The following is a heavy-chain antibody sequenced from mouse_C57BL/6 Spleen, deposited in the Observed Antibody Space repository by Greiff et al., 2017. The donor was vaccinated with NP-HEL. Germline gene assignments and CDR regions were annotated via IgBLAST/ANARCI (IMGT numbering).Heavy chain of an antibody. CDR3: ARAYDGYWNAMDD. Sequence: QVQLKQSGAELARPGASVKLSCKASGYTFTSYGISWVKQRTGQGLEWIGEIYPRSGNTYYNEKFKGKATLTADKSSSTAYMELRSLTSEDSAVDFYARAYDGYWNAMDDWGQGTSVTVSS. CDR2: IYPRSGNT. D-gene: IGHD2-3*01. V-gene: IGHV1-81*01. CDR1: GYTFTSYG. J-gene: IGHJ4*01.